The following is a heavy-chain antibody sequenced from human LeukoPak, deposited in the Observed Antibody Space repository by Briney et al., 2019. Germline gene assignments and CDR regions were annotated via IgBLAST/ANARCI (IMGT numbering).Heavy chain of an antibody. CDR3: ARVTAVAGTLTVDY. CDR2: ISAYNGNT. CDR1: GYTFTSYG. V-gene: IGHV1-18*01. J-gene: IGHJ4*02. Sequence: ALVKVSCKASGYTFTSYGISWVRQAPGQGLEWMGWISAYNGNTNYAQKLQGRVTMTTDTSTSTAYMELRSLRSDDTAVYYCARVTAVAGTLTVDYWGQGTLVTVSS. D-gene: IGHD6-19*01.